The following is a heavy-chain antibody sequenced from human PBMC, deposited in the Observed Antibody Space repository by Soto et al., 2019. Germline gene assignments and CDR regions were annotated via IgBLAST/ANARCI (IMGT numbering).Heavy chain of an antibody. CDR2: MNPNSGNT. Sequence: QVQLVQSGAEVKKPGASVKVSCKASGYTFTGYYMHWVRQAPGQGLEWMGWMNPNSGNTGYAQKFQGRVTMTRNTSISTAYMELSSLRSEDTAVYYCARLTAAGTRMFDYWGQGTLVTVSS. CDR3: ARLTAAGTRMFDY. J-gene: IGHJ4*02. D-gene: IGHD6-13*01. CDR1: GYTFTGYY. V-gene: IGHV1-8*02.